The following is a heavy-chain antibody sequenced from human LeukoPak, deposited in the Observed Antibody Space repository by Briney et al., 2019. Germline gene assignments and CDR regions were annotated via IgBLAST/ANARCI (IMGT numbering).Heavy chain of an antibody. CDR1: GFTFRGYT. V-gene: IGHV3-23*01. CDR2: ISGSGDRT. D-gene: IGHD6-13*01. CDR3: AYRSSSWYYYYYMDV. J-gene: IGHJ6*03. Sequence: GGSLRLSCAASGFTFRGYTMGWVRQAPGKGLEWVSGISGSGDRTYYADSVKGRFTVSRDNSKNSLYLQMNSLRAEDTAVYYCAYRSSSWYYYYYMDVWGKGTTVTISS.